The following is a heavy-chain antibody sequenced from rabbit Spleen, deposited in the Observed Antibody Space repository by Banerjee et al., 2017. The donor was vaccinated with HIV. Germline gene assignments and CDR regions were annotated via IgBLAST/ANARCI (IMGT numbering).Heavy chain of an antibody. D-gene: IGHD5-1*01. CDR1: GFSFSEKEV. CDR3: ARDLVEIIGWNFNL. J-gene: IGHJ4*01. Sequence: QEQLVESGGGLVQPEGSLTLTCTASGFSFSEKEVMCWVRQALGKGLEWIGCIATITGKTFYATWAKGRFTISKTSSTTVTLQMTSLTAADTATNFCARDLVEIIGWNFNLWGQGTLVTVS. CDR2: IATITGKT. V-gene: IGHV1S45*01.